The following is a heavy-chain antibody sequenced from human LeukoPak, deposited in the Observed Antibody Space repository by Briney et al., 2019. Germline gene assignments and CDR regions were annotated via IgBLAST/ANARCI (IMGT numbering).Heavy chain of an antibody. CDR2: ISAYNGNT. CDR1: GYTFTTYG. V-gene: IGHV1-18*01. J-gene: IGHJ4*02. CDR3: ARQCGSLCPFDY. Sequence: EASVKVSFKASGYTFTTYGISWVRQAPGQGLEWMGWISAYNGNTNYAQKFQGRVTMTTDTSTSTAYMELRSLRSDDTAVYYCARQCGSLCPFDYWGQGTLVTVSS. D-gene: IGHD1-26*01.